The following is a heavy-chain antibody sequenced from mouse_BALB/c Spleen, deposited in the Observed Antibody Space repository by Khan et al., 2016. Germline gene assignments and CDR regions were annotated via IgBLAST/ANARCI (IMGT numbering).Heavy chain of an antibody. CDR2: IDPENGDT. CDR3: YAGWLGRDYYAMDY. V-gene: IGHV14-4*02. D-gene: IGHD4-1*01. J-gene: IGHJ4*01. Sequence: VQLQQSGADFVRSGASVKLSCTASAFTIIDYVMPWVKQSPEQGLEWIGWIDPENGDTDYAPKFQGRVTMTGDPSSNTPYLQLSSLTSEDTAVSYIYAGWLGRDYYAMDYWGRGTAVTVSS. CDR1: AFTIIDYV.